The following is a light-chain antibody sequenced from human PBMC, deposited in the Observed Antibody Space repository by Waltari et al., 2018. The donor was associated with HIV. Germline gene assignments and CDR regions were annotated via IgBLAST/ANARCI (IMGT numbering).Light chain of an antibody. CDR3: ISYTSSSTLV. CDR1: SSEVCGYKY. CDR2: DVT. Sequence: QSALTQAASVSGYPGQSLTVSCTGTSSEVCGYKYVSWYQQHPGKAPKLMISDVTYRPSGVSNRFSGSNSVNTASLTISGLQAEDESDYYCISYTSSSTLVFVGGTKLTVL. J-gene: IGLJ2*01. V-gene: IGLV2-14*03.